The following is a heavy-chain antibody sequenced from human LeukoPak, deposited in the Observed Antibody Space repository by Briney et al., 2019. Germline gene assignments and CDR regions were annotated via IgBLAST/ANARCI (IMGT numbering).Heavy chain of an antibody. V-gene: IGHV5-51*01. CDR1: GYSFTDYW. Sequence: GESLKISCQGSGYSFTDYWIGWVRQMPGKGLEWMGIIYPDDSDFRYSPSFQGQVTMSIDKSISTAYLQWRSLEASDTAMYYCARRRDGYNYFDYWGQGTLVTVSS. CDR2: IYPDDSDF. CDR3: ARRRDGYNYFDY. J-gene: IGHJ4*02. D-gene: IGHD5-24*01.